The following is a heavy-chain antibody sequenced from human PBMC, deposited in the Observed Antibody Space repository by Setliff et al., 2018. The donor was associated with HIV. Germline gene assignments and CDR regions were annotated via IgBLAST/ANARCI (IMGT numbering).Heavy chain of an antibody. CDR1: GGSISSYY. Sequence: PPETLSPTCTDSGGSISSYYWSWIRQPPGKGLEWIGYIYYSGSTPYNPSLKSRVTISVDTSKNQFSLKLSSVTAADTAVYYCARHAPRNHDLAGVFYPYYMDVWGKGTTVTVSS. V-gene: IGHV4-59*08. CDR3: ARHAPRNHDLAGVFYPYYMDV. CDR2: IYYSGST. J-gene: IGHJ6*03. D-gene: IGHD1-1*01.